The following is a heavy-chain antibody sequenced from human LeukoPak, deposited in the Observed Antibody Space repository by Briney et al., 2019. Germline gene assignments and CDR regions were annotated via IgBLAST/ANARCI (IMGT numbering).Heavy chain of an antibody. CDR1: GFTFSSYG. D-gene: IGHD6-13*01. CDR2: IRYDGSNK. V-gene: IGHV3-30*02. J-gene: IGHJ4*02. CDR3: AKGGSSWPYFDY. Sequence: GGSLRLSCAASGFTFSSYGMHWVRQAPGKGLEWVAFIRYDGSNKYYADADSVKGRFAISRDNSKKTLSLQMSSLRVDDTAVYYCAKGGSSWPYFDYWGQGSLVTVSS.